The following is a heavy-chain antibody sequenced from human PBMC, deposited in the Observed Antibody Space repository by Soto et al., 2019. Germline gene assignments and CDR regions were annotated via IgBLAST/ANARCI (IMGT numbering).Heavy chain of an antibody. CDR2: IYPGDSDT. Sequence: GESLKISCKGSGYSFISYWIGWVRQMPGKGLEWMGIIYPGDSDTRYSPSFQGQVTISADKSISTAYLQWSSLKASDTAMYYCARHPYGDYDGMDVWGQGTTVTVSS. CDR1: GYSFISYW. J-gene: IGHJ6*02. D-gene: IGHD4-17*01. V-gene: IGHV5-51*01. CDR3: ARHPYGDYDGMDV.